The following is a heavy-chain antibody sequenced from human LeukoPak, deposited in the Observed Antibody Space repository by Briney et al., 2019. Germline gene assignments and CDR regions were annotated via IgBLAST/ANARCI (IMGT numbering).Heavy chain of an antibody. CDR1: GGSFSGYY. CDR2: IYTSGST. Sequence: SETLSLTCAVHGGSFSGYYYNWVRQSPGKGLEWIGRIYTSGSTNYNPSLKSRVTMSVDTSKNQFSLKLSSVTAADTAVYYCARISRDGYNWDFDYWGQGTLVTVSS. V-gene: IGHV4-59*10. J-gene: IGHJ4*02. CDR3: ARISRDGYNWDFDY. D-gene: IGHD5-24*01.